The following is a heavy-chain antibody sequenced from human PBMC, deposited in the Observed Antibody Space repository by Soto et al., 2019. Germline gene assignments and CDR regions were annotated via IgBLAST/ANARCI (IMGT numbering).Heavy chain of an antibody. D-gene: IGHD3-9*01. CDR2: ISSSSSYI. CDR1: GFTFSSYS. V-gene: IGHV3-21*01. J-gene: IGHJ4*02. CDR3: ARVPTSYYDILTRKYYLDY. Sequence: GGSLRLSCAASGFTFSSYSMNWVRQAPGKGLERVTSISSSSSYIYYADSVKGRFTIYRDNAKNSLYLQMNSLRAEDTAVYYCARVPTSYYDILTRKYYLDYWGQGTLVTVSS.